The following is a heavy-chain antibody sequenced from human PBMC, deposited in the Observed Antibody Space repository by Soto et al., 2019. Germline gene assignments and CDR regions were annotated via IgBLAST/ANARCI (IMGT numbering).Heavy chain of an antibody. Sequence: QVQLQESGPGLVKPSQTLSLTCTVSGGSISSGGYYWSWIRQHPGQGLEGLGYIYSSGCTYYNPSLKSRVTISVDPSKNQFSLKLSSVTAADTAVYYCARDLGAGSGYDFGWFDPWGQGTLVTVSS. D-gene: IGHD5-12*01. CDR2: IYSSGCT. CDR1: GGSISSGGYY. CDR3: ARDLGAGSGYDFGWFDP. J-gene: IGHJ5*02. V-gene: IGHV4-31*03.